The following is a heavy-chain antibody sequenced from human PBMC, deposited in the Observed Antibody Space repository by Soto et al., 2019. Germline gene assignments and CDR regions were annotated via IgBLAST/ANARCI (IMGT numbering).Heavy chain of an antibody. J-gene: IGHJ4*02. CDR1: GGSITSGGSY. CDR2: INHSGST. Sequence: PSETLSLTCTVSGGSITSGGSYWNWIRQRPGKGLEWIGEINHSGSTNYNPSLKSRVTISVDTSKNQFSLKLSSVTAADTAVYYCARVHPAYCRRTSCGLVCGQATLVTVSS. D-gene: IGHD2-2*01. CDR3: ARVHPAYCRRTSCGLV. V-gene: IGHV4-34*01.